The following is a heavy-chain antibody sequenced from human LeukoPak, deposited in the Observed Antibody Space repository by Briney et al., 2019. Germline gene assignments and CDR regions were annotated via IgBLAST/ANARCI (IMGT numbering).Heavy chain of an antibody. J-gene: IGHJ4*02. D-gene: IGHD4-17*01. V-gene: IGHV1-2*02. CDR2: INPNSGRT. CDR1: GYTFTGYY. CDR3: ARRGNYGDYFDY. Sequence: ASVKVSCKASGYTFTGYYMHWVRQAPGQGLEWMGWINPNSGRTNYAQKFQGRVTMTRDTSISTAFMDLSRLRSDDTAVYYCARRGNYGDYFDYWGQGTLVTVSS.